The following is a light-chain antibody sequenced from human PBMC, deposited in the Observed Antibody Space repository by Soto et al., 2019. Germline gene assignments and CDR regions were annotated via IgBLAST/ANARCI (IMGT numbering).Light chain of an antibody. V-gene: IGKV3-11*01. CDR3: QQYYTTSYT. CDR1: QSVSSY. J-gene: IGKJ2*01. CDR2: DAS. Sequence: EIVLTQSPATLSLSPGERATLSCRASQSVSSYLAWYQQKPGQAPRLLIYDASNRATGIPARFSGSGSGTDFTLTIGSLQAEDVAVYYCQQYYTTSYTFGQGTKLEIK.